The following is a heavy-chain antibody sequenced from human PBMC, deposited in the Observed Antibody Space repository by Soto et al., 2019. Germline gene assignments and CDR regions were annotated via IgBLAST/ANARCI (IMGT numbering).Heavy chain of an antibody. CDR2: IYYIGTT. D-gene: IGHD3-3*01. CDR3: GRDRFYTVGRVPRSAGFDY. V-gene: IGHV4-59*01. CDR1: GGSFGPYY. Sequence: QVQLQQSGPGLVKPSETLSLTCAVSGGSFGPYYSNWIRQAPGKGLERIGKIYYIGTTGYNPSHKGLIVLSIGSSADKLFVSHSSAPAADSAVYYCGRDRFYTVGRVPRSAGFDYWGQGTLVTLS. J-gene: IGHJ4*02.